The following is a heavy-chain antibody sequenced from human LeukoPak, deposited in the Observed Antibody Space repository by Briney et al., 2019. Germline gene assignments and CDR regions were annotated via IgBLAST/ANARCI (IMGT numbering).Heavy chain of an antibody. CDR1: GFTVSSNY. D-gene: IGHD2-15*01. V-gene: IGHV3-53*01. J-gene: IGHJ4*02. Sequence: GGSLRLSCAASGFTVSSNYMSWVRQAPGKGLEWVSVLYSGGSTYYADSVKGRFTISRDNSKNTLYLQMNSLRAEDTAVYYCTRGGGATPLDYWGQGTLVTVSS. CDR3: TRGGGATPLDY. CDR2: LYSGGST.